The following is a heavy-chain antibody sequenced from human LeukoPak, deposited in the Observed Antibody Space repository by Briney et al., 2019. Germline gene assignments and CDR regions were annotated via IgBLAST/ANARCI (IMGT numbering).Heavy chain of an antibody. J-gene: IGHJ4*02. Sequence: GGSLRLSCAASGFTFTNAWMMWVRQAPGKGLEWVARIKMKTDGGSTDYAAPVKGRFTISRDDSKNTLYLQMNSLKTEDTAVYYCTTDSYYDSSGHYRFDYWGQGTLVTVSS. CDR2: IKMKTDGGST. D-gene: IGHD3-22*01. CDR3: TTDSYYDSSGHYRFDY. V-gene: IGHV3-15*01. CDR1: GFTFTNAW.